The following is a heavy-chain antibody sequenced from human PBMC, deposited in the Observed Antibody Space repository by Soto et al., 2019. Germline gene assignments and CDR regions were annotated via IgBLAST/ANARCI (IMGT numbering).Heavy chain of an antibody. D-gene: IGHD1-26*01. CDR2: ISYDGSNK. CDR3: AKIGSGAALDY. V-gene: IGHV3-30*18. Sequence: QVQLVESGGGVVQPGRSLRLSCAASGFTSSSYGMHWVRQAPGKGLEWVAVISYDGSNKYYADSVKGRFTISRDNSKNTLYLQMNSLRAEDTAVYYCAKIGSGAALDYWGQGTLVTVSS. J-gene: IGHJ4*02. CDR1: GFTSSSYG.